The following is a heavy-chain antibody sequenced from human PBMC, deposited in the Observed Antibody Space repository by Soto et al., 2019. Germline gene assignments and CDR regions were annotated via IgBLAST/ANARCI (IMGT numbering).Heavy chain of an antibody. V-gene: IGHV4-4*07. CDR3: ARACSSTSCYDVFDS. CDR2: IYTSGST. Sequence: SETLSLTCTVSGGSISSYYWSWIQQPAGKGLQWIGRIYTSGSTNYNPSLKSRVTMSVDTSKNQFSLKLSSVTAADTAVYYCARACSSTSCYDVFDSWGQGPLVTVSS. D-gene: IGHD2-2*01. CDR1: GGSISSYY. J-gene: IGHJ4*02.